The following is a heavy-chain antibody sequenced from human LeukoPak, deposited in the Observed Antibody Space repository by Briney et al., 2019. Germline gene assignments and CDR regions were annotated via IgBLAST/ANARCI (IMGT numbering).Heavy chain of an antibody. CDR2: IKQDGSEK. CDR1: GFTFSSYW. D-gene: IGHD3-10*01. Sequence: GGSLRLSCAASGFTFSSYWMSWVRQAPGKGLEWVANIKQDGSEKYYVDSVKGRFTISRDNAKNSLYLKMNSPRAEDTAVYYCAREDVLLWFGEKDWGQGTLVTVSS. CDR3: AREDVLLWFGEKD. J-gene: IGHJ4*02. V-gene: IGHV3-7*01.